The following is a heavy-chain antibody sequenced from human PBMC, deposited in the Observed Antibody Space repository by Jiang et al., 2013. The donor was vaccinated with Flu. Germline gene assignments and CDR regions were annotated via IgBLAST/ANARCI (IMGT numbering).Heavy chain of an antibody. CDR2: IYYSGKS. Sequence: LVKPSQTLSLTCSVSGGSINSVGYYWNWIRQHPGKGLEWIGYIYYSGKSYSNPSLQSRAIITLDTSKNHFSLTLNSVTAADTAVYYCARGGRGAVDIWGQGTMVTVSS. CDR1: GGSINSVGYY. J-gene: IGHJ3*02. D-gene: IGHD5-24*01. CDR3: ARGGRGAVDI. V-gene: IGHV4-31*03.